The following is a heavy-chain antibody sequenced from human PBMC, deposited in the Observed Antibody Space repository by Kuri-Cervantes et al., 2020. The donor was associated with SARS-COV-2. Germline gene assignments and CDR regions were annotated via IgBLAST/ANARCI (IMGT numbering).Heavy chain of an antibody. D-gene: IGHD7-27*01. CDR2: ISGSGGST. J-gene: IGHJ4*02. CDR3: AREEGGELGEAFDY. CDR1: GFTFSSYA. Sequence: GSLRLSCAASGFTFSSYAMNWVRQAPGRGLEWVSAISGSGGSTYYADSVKGRFTISRDNSKNTLYLQVISLRAEDTAVYYCAREEGGELGEAFDYWGQGALVTVSS. V-gene: IGHV3-23*01.